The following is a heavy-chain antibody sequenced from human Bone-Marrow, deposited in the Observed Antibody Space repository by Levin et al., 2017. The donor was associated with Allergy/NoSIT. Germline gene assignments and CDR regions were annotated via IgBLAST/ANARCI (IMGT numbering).Heavy chain of an antibody. V-gene: IGHV2-26*01. CDR2: IFSNDEK. CDR1: GFSLSNARMG. J-gene: IGHJ5*02. Sequence: SGPTLVKPTETLTLTCTVSGFSLSNARMGVSWIRQPPGKALEWLAHIFSNDEKSYSTSLKSRLTISKDTSKSQVVLTMTNMDPVDTATYYCARIRDYYGSGRSDEIQDNWFDPWGQGTLVTVSS. D-gene: IGHD3-10*01. CDR3: ARIRDYYGSGRSDEIQDNWFDP.